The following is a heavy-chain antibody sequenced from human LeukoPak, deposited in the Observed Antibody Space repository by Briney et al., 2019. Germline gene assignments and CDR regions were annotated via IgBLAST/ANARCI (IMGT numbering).Heavy chain of an antibody. J-gene: IGHJ4*02. CDR1: GFTFSSYG. Sequence: PGGSLRLSCAASGFTFSSYGMHWVRQAPGKGLEWVAVIWYDGSNKYYADSVKGRFTISRDNSKNTLYLQMNSLRAEDTAVYYCAREVVDTAMVTCGLDYWGQGTLVTVSS. CDR3: AREVVDTAMVTCGLDY. CDR2: IWYDGSNK. D-gene: IGHD5-18*01. V-gene: IGHV3-33*08.